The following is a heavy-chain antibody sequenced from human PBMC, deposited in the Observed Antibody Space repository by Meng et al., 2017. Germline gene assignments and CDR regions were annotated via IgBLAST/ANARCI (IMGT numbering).Heavy chain of an antibody. V-gene: IGHV3-53*02. Sequence: ESQPGETGGCLIQPGGSLRLSCAASGFTVSSNYMSLSRQAPGKWLEWVSDIYSGGSTYYADSVKGRFTISRDNSKNPLYHQMNILRAEDTAVYYCARGGSYYSYWGQGTLVTVSS. J-gene: IGHJ4*02. D-gene: IGHD1-26*01. CDR1: GFTVSSNY. CDR2: IYSGGST. CDR3: ARGGSYYSY.